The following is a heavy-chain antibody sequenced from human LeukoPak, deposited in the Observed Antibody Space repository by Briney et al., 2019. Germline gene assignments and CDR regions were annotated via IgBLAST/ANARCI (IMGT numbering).Heavy chain of an antibody. D-gene: IGHD2-21*02. CDR3: AKDFVAVTARDPYFQH. J-gene: IGHJ1*01. CDR2: ITGGAENT. V-gene: IGHV3-23*01. CDR1: GFTFSGHA. Sequence: LTGGSLRLSCAASGFTFSGHAMSWVRQAPGKGLNWLSTITGGAENTYYADSVKGRFTISRDNSKNTLYLQMNSLRAEDTAVYYCAKDFVAVTARDPYFQHWGQGTLVTVSS.